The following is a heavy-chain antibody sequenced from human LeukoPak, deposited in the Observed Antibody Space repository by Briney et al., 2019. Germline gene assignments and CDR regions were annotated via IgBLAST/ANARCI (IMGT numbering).Heavy chain of an antibody. CDR1: VGSINSYY. Sequence: PETLSLTSTVPVGSINSYYWSWIRQPPGKGLEWIGYIYYSGSTNYNPSLKSRVTISVDTSKNQFSLKMSSVTAADTAVYYCARARDGHINNWFDPWGEGTLVTVSS. V-gene: IGHV4-59*01. CDR3: ARARDGHINNWFDP. CDR2: IYYSGST. D-gene: IGHD5-24*01. J-gene: IGHJ5*02.